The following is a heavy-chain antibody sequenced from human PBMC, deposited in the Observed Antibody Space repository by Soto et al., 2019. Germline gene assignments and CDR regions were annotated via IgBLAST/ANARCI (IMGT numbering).Heavy chain of an antibody. CDR3: ARNRSSTSHHGLFDY. D-gene: IGHD2-2*01. Sequence: SETLSLACAVSGSSIRSGYYWSCLLRSPGKGLGWMWRSYHFGSIYDRGSTYYTPSLKRRVTISVDTSKSQFSLKLRSVSAADTAVYYCARNRSSTSHHGLFDYWGQGSLGSVSS. V-gene: IGHV4-38-2*01. J-gene: IGHJ4*02. CDR1: GSSIRSGYY. CDR2: IYDRGST.